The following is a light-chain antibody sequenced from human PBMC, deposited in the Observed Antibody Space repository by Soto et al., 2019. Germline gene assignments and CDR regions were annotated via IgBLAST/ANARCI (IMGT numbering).Light chain of an antibody. CDR2: SNN. CDR3: AAWDDSLNGWV. CDR1: SSNVGSNT. J-gene: IGLJ3*02. V-gene: IGLV1-44*01. Sequence: QSVLTQPPSASGTPGQRVTISCSGSSSNVGSNTINWYQHLPGTAPKVLIYSNNQRPSGVPDRFSGSKSGTSASLAISGVQSEDEADYFCAAWDDSLNGWVFGGGTKVTVL.